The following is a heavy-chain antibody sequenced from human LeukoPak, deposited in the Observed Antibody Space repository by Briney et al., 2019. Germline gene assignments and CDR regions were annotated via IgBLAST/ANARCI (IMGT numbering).Heavy chain of an antibody. CDR1: GGSISSGSYY. V-gene: IGHV4-61*02. J-gene: IGHJ4*02. CDR3: SRDYYGSGTPRGFDY. Sequence: PSETLSLTCTVSGGSISSGSYYWSWIRQPAGKGLEWIGRIYTSGSTNYNPSLKSRVTISVDTSKNQFSLKLSSVTAADTAVYYCSRDYYGSGTPRGFDYWGQGTLVTVSS. CDR2: IYTSGST. D-gene: IGHD3-10*01.